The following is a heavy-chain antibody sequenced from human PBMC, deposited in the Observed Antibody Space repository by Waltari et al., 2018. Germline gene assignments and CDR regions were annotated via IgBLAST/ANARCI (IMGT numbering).Heavy chain of an antibody. CDR2: ISSSGTTI. Sequence: QMVESGGGLVWPGGSLTLSCAASGFRCREYYMSWIRQAPGKGLEWVSYISSSGTTILYADSVKGRFTISRDNAKNSLHMEMNNLRAEDTAVYYCARGITSAFDYWGQGSLVTVSS. CDR1: GFRCREYY. J-gene: IGHJ4*02. D-gene: IGHD1-20*01. V-gene: IGHV3-11*01. CDR3: ARGITSAFDY.